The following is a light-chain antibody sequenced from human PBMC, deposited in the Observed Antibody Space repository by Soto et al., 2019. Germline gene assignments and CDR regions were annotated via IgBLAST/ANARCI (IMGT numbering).Light chain of an antibody. CDR2: GAS. J-gene: IGKJ5*01. CDR1: QSVSSSY. Sequence: EIVLTQSPGTLSLSPWERATLSCRASQSVSSSYLAWYQQKPGQAPRLLIYGASNRATGIPDRFSGSGSGTDFTLTISRLEPEDFAVYYCQQYGSSPPSVTFGQGTRLEIK. V-gene: IGKV3-20*01. CDR3: QQYGSSPPSVT.